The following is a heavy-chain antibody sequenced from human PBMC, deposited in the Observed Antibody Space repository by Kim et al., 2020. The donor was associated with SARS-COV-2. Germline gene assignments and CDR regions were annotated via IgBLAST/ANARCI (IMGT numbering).Heavy chain of an antibody. J-gene: IGHJ6*04. CDR1: GFTFSSYE. Sequence: GGSLRLSCAASGFTFSSYEMNWVRQAPGKGLEWVSYISSSGSTIYYADSVKGRFTISRDNAKNSLYLQMNSLRAEDTAVYYCASSYSTYDDYVPALRGYSYGMDVWGKGTTVTVSS. CDR3: ASSYSTYDDYVPALRGYSYGMDV. D-gene: IGHD4-17*01. V-gene: IGHV3-48*03. CDR2: ISSSGSTI.